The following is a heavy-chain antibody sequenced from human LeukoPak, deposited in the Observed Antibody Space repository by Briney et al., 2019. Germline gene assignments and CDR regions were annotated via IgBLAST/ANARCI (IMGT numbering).Heavy chain of an antibody. CDR1: GYSFTSYW. CDR3: ARRGPAGYYSLNYFDY. V-gene: IGHV5-51*01. CDR2: IYPGDSDT. D-gene: IGHD3-9*01. J-gene: IGHJ4*02. Sequence: GESLQISCKGSGYSFTSYWIGWVRQLPGKGLEWMGIIYPGDSDTRYSPSFQGQVTISADKSISTAYLQWSSLKASDTAMYYCARRGPAGYYSLNYFDYWGQGTLVTVSS.